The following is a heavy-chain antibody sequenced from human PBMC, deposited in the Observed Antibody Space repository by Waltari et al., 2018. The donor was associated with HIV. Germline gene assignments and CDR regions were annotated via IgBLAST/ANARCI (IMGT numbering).Heavy chain of an antibody. CDR1: GDSISNDNW. CDR3: ARRAVTGTDF. V-gene: IGHV4-4*02. J-gene: IGHJ4*02. CDR2: IYPSGST. D-gene: IGHD6-19*01. Sequence: QVYLQESGPGLVKPLGTPSLTCAVSGDSISNDNWWSWVRQSPGKGLEWIGEIYPSGSTNYSPSFKSRVTILVDNSKNQFSLKLSSVTAADTAVYYCARRAVTGTDFWGQGTPVTVSS.